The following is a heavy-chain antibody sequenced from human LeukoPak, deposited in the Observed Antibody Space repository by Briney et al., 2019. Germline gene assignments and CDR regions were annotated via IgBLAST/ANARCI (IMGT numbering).Heavy chain of an antibody. CDR1: GFTFSSYD. CDR3: ARDMRPRPGISAPGSY. CDR2: IGKSGHT. J-gene: IGHJ4*02. V-gene: IGHV3-13*01. Sequence: GSLRLSCAASGFTFSSYDMHWVRQVTGKGLEWVSGIGKSGHTYYAGSVKGRFTISRENAKNSLYLQMNDLRAGDTAVYYCARDMRPRPGISAPGSYWGQGTLVIVSS. D-gene: IGHD6-13*01.